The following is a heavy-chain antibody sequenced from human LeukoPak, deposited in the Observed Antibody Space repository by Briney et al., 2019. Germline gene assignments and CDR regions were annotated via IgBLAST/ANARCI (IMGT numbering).Heavy chain of an antibody. V-gene: IGHV3-9*01. CDR2: ISWNSGSI. CDR1: GFTFDDYA. D-gene: IGHD6-25*01. J-gene: IGHJ4*02. CDR3: AKVGSSGTFDY. Sequence: GRSLRLSCAASGFTFDDYAMHWVRQAPGKGLEWVSGISWNSGSIGYADSVKGRFTISRDNAKNSLYLQMNSLRAEDTALYYCAKVGSSGTFDYWGQGTLVTVSS.